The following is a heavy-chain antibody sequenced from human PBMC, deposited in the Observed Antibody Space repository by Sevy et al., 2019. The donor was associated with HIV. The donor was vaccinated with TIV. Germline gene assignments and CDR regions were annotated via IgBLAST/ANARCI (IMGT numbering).Heavy chain of an antibody. Sequence: GGSLRLSCAASGFRFSSYEMNWVRQAPGKGLEWVASISNSGTNIYYSDSVRGRFTISRDTAKNSLYLQMNSLRAEDTAVYYCARDLPRAATTVAHFDYWGQGTLVTVSS. J-gene: IGHJ4*02. CDR2: ISNSGTNI. CDR3: ARDLPRAATTVAHFDY. D-gene: IGHD4-17*01. CDR1: GFRFSSYE. V-gene: IGHV3-48*03.